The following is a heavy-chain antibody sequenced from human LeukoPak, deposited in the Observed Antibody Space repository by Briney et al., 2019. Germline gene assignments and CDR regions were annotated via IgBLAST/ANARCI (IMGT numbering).Heavy chain of an antibody. J-gene: IGHJ4*02. CDR3: ARDLTIAAAGTYGY. Sequence: ASVTVSCKTSGYTFTSYGVSWVRQAPGQGLEWMGWISSYNGKTNYAQNFQGRVTMTTDTSTSTAYMELRNLRSDDTAVYYCARDLTIAAAGTYGYWGQGTLVTVSS. D-gene: IGHD6-13*01. CDR1: GYTFTSYG. CDR2: ISSYNGKT. V-gene: IGHV1-18*01.